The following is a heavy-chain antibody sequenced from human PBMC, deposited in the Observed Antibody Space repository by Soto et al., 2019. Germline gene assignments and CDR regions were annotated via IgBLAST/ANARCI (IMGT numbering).Heavy chain of an antibody. D-gene: IGHD3-22*01. V-gene: IGHV3-21*06. CDR1: GFTLTNEN. CDR2: ISSRSTFI. J-gene: IGHJ4*02. Sequence: GSLRLSCTVLGFTLTNENMNWVRQAPGKGLEWVASISSRSTFINYADSVKGRFTISRDNDKGLVYLQMNSLRAEDTAVYYCARDPPLSMIVVVGVDDFWGQGTLVTVSS. CDR3: ARDPPLSMIVVVGVDDF.